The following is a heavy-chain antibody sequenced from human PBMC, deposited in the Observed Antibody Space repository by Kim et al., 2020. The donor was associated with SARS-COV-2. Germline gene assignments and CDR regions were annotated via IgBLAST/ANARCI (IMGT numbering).Heavy chain of an antibody. V-gene: IGHV7-4-1*02. Sequence: YAQGFTGRFVFSLDTSVSTAYLQISSLKAEDTAVYYCASHIAAAGTHLDYWGQGTLVTVSS. J-gene: IGHJ4*02. D-gene: IGHD6-13*01. CDR3: ASHIAAAGTHLDY.